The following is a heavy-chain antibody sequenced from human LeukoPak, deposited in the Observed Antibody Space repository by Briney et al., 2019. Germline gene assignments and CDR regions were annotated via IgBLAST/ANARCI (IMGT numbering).Heavy chain of an antibody. CDR2: ISSSSSYI. D-gene: IGHD3-22*01. V-gene: IGHV3-21*01. Sequence: GGSLRLSCAASGFTFSSYSMNLVRQAPGKGLEWVSSISSSSSYIYYADSVKGRFTISRDNAKNSLYLQMNSLRAEDTAVYYCARDPDYYDSSAPAGVYWGQGTLVTVSS. CDR1: GFTFSSYS. J-gene: IGHJ4*02. CDR3: ARDPDYYDSSAPAGVY.